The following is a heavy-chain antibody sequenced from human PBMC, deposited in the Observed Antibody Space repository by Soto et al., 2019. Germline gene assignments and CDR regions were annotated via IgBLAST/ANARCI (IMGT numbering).Heavy chain of an antibody. D-gene: IGHD3-3*02. CDR3: ARERAVDYYHWFDP. V-gene: IGHV3-33*01. Sequence: QVQLVESGGGVVQPEKSLRLSCAASGFIFSNYGMHWVRQAPGKGLEWVAVIWYDGHKEYYADSVKGRFIISRDNSRNTVYLQMNSLRAEDTAVYYCARERAVDYYHWFDPWGKGTLVTVSS. J-gene: IGHJ5*02. CDR2: IWYDGHKE. CDR1: GFIFSNYG.